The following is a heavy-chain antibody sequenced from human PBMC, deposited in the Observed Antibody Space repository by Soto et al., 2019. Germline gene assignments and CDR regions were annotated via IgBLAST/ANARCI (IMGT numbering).Heavy chain of an antibody. CDR3: AWENYGDYGRWFDP. Sequence: GESLKISCAASGFTFSSYSMNWVRQAPGKGLEWVSSISSSSSYIYYADSVKGRFTISRDNAKNSLYLQMNSLRAEDTAVYYCAWENYGDYGRWFDPWGQGTLVTVSS. CDR1: GFTFSSYS. D-gene: IGHD4-17*01. V-gene: IGHV3-21*01. CDR2: ISSSSSYI. J-gene: IGHJ5*02.